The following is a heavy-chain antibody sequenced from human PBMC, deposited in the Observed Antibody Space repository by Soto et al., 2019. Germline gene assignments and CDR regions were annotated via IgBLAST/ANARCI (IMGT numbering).Heavy chain of an antibody. CDR1: GYRFTSYG. V-gene: IGHV1-18*01. J-gene: IGHJ6*02. CDR3: AMVDVYVTPSPQDV. Sequence: GASVKVSCKASGYRFTSYGIGWVRQAPGQGLEWMGWINAYNGNTNYAQNLQGRVTLTTDTSTSTAYMELRSLRFNDTAVYYCAMVDVYVTPSPQDVWGQGTTVT. D-gene: IGHD3-16*01. CDR2: INAYNGNT.